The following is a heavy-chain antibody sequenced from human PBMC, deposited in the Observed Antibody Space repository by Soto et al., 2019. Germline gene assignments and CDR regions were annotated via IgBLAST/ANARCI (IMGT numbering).Heavy chain of an antibody. CDR3: AEISRGYGSGSSSGH. Sequence: EVQLLESGGGLEQPGGSLRLSCAASGFTFSYYAMSWVRQAPGQGLEWVSASSGSVDITYYADSVKSRFTISRNSYKNTIYRQIKSLRGEDAALYHCAEISRGYGSGSSSGHWCQGTLVTVTT. V-gene: IGHV3-23*01. J-gene: IGHJ4*02. CDR1: GFTFSYYA. CDR2: SSGSVDIT. D-gene: IGHD3-10*01.